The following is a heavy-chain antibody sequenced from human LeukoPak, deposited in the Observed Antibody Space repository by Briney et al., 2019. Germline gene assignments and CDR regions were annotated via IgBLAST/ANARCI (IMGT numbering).Heavy chain of an antibody. CDR2: IYDSETT. V-gene: IGHV4-59*08. CDR3: ARQAYSSGWYTAAY. J-gene: IGHJ4*02. CDR1: GGSISSLY. D-gene: IGHD6-19*01. Sequence: SETLSLTCSVSGGSISSLYWSWIRQPPGKGLEWIASIYDSETTKYNPSLRSRATISSDTSKNQFSLKLSSVTAADTAVYYCARQAYSSGWYTAAYWGQGTLVTVSS.